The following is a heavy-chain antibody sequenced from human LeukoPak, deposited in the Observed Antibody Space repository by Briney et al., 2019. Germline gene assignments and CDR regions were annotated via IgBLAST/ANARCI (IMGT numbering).Heavy chain of an antibody. CDR1: GYTFTGYY. D-gene: IGHD4-23*01. Sequence: ASVKVSCKASGYTFTGYYMHWVRQAPGQGLEWMGWINTNTGNPTYAQGFTGRFVFSLDTSVSTAYLQISSLKAEDTAVYYCARTTVVTLGGLLEYYMDVWGKGTTVTVSS. J-gene: IGHJ6*03. CDR2: INTNTGNP. CDR3: ARTTVVTLGGLLEYYMDV. V-gene: IGHV7-4-1*02.